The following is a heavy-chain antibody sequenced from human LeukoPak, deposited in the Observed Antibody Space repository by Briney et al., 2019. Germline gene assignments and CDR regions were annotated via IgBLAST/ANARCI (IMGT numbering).Heavy chain of an antibody. Sequence: GGSLRLSCAASGFTFSSYWMHWVRQASGKGLVWVSRINTDGSNTNYADSVKGRFTISRDNAKNTLYLQMNSLRAEDTAVYYCAKVLTRGSYYFDYWGQGTLVTVSS. D-gene: IGHD1-26*01. V-gene: IGHV3-74*01. J-gene: IGHJ4*02. CDR2: INTDGSNT. CDR3: AKVLTRGSYYFDY. CDR1: GFTFSSYW.